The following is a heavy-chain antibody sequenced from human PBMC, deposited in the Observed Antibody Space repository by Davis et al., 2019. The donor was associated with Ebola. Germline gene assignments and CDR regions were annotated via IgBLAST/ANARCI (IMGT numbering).Heavy chain of an antibody. CDR1: GFTFSSYL. CDR3: ARAGATYWKD. D-gene: IGHD1-1*01. J-gene: IGHJ4*02. CDR2: IKQDGSET. Sequence: GESLKISCATSGFTFSSYLMTWVRQAPGRGLEWVANIKQDGSETYYGDSVKGRFTISRDNAKNSLYLQMNSLRAEDTAVYYCARAGATYWKDWGQGTLVTVSS. V-gene: IGHV3-7*01.